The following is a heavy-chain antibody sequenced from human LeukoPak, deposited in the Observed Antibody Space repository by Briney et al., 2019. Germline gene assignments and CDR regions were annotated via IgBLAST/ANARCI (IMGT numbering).Heavy chain of an antibody. D-gene: IGHD2-21*01. CDR3: ARASEGIGFFDF. CDR2: IYHNGKT. J-gene: IGHJ4*02. CDR1: GGSISSYY. Sequence: PSGTLSLTCTVSGGSISSYYWSWIRQPPGKGLEWIGYIYHNGKTNYNPSLNSRLTISLDTPKLQFSLELSSVTTADTAVYFCARASEGIGFFDFWGPGLLVTVSS. V-gene: IGHV4-59*01.